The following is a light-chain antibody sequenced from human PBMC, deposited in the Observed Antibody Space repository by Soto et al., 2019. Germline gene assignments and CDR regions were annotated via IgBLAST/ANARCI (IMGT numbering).Light chain of an antibody. V-gene: IGLV2-8*01. Sequence: QSALTQAPSASGSPGQSVTISCTGTSSDVGGYNYVSWYQQHPGKAPKLMIYEVSKRPSGVPDRFSGSKSGNTASRTVSGLQAEDEADYYCSSYAGRNNLVFGGGTKLTVL. CDR1: SSDVGGYNY. CDR3: SSYAGRNNLV. CDR2: EVS. J-gene: IGLJ2*01.